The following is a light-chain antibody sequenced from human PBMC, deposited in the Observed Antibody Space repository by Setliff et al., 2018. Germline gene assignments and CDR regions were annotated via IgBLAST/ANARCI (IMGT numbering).Light chain of an antibody. CDR3: TSYTSSSTYF. CDR2: DVS. V-gene: IGLV2-14*01. CDR1: SSDVGGYSY. J-gene: IGLJ1*01. Sequence: QSALTQPASVSGSPGQSITISCTGTSSDVGGYSYVSWYQQHPGKAPKLMTYDVSKRPSGISNRFSGSKSGNTASLTISGLQAEDEADYYCTSYTSSSTYFFGTGTKVTVL.